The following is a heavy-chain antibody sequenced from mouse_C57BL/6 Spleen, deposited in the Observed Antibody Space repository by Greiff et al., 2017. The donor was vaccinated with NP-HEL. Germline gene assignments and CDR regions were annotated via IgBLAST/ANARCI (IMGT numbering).Heavy chain of an antibody. CDR2: IDPSDSYT. D-gene: IGHD6-1*01. V-gene: IGHV1-69*01. Sequence: QVQLQQPGAELVMPGASVKLSCKASGYTFTSYWMPWVKQRPGPGLEWIGEIDPSDSYTNYNKKFKGKSTSTVEKSSSTAYMQLSSLTSEDAAVYYCARSARRGYFDYWGQGTTLTVSS. J-gene: IGHJ2*01. CDR3: ARSARRGYFDY. CDR1: GYTFTSYW.